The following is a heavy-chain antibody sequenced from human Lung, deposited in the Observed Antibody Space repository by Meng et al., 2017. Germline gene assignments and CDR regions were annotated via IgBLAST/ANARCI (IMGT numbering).Heavy chain of an antibody. V-gene: IGHV3-15*01. D-gene: IGHD5-12*01. Sequence: EGQLVEVGGGLVKPGGSLRLSCEGSGFTFSNAYMTWVRQVPGKRLEWVGRIKSKPDGETIDYAAPVKGRFTISRDDSKNTVYLQMNSLKTEDTAVYYCSGHIDYWGQGTLVTVSS. CDR2: IKSKPDGETI. CDR1: GFTFSNAY. J-gene: IGHJ4*02. CDR3: SGHIDY.